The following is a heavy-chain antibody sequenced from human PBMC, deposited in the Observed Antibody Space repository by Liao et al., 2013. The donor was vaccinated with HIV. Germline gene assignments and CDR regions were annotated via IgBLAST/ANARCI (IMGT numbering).Heavy chain of an antibody. J-gene: IGHJ6*03. CDR1: GGSIRSSSYY. V-gene: IGHV4-39*07. D-gene: IGHD4-17*01. CDR2: MYYSGST. CDR3: ARGGRRDYYSRSDYYYYYMDV. Sequence: QLQLQESGPGLVKPSETLSLTCTVSGGSIRSSSYYWGWIRQPPGKGLEWIGSMYYSGSTFYNPSLQSRVTISPDTSKNQFSLRLSSVTAADTAVYYCARGGRRDYYSRSDYYYYYMDVWGKGTTVTVSS.